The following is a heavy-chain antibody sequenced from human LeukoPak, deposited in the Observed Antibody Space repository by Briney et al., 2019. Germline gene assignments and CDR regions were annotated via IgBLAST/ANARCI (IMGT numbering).Heavy chain of an antibody. CDR2: ISGSGGST. CDR1: GFTFSSYA. Sequence: PGRSLRLSCAASGFTFSSYAMHWVRQAPGKGLEWVSAISGSGGSTYYADSVKGRFTISRDKSKNTLYLQMNSLRAEDTAVYYCAKGLAVAGHFDYWGQGTLVTVSS. CDR3: AKGLAVAGHFDY. V-gene: IGHV3-23*01. J-gene: IGHJ4*02. D-gene: IGHD6-19*01.